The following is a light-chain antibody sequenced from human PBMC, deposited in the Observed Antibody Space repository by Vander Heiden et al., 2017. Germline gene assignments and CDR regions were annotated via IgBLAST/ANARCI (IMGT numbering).Light chain of an antibody. CDR2: EVS. CDR1: SSDVGSYNR. CDR3: SSYTSSSFWV. Sequence: QSALTQPPSVSGSPGQSVTISCTGTSSDVGSYNRVSWYPQPPGTAPKLMIYEVSNRPSGVPDRFSGSKSGNTASLTISGLQAEDEADYYCSSYTSSSFWVFGGGTKLTVL. V-gene: IGLV2-18*02. J-gene: IGLJ3*02.